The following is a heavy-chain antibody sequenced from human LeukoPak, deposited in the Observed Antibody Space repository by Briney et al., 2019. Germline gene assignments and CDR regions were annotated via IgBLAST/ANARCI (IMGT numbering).Heavy chain of an antibody. CDR1: GFTFSTYT. V-gene: IGHV3-21*01. J-gene: IGHJ4*02. CDR2: ITSSSSYI. Sequence: PGGSLRLSCAASGFTFSTYTMDWVRQAPGKGLEWVSSITSSSSYIYYPDSVKGRFTISRDNAKNSLYLQMDSLRAEDTAIYYCASLLYGYSYGPFHHWGQGTLVTVSS. CDR3: ASLLYGYSYGPFHH. D-gene: IGHD5-18*01.